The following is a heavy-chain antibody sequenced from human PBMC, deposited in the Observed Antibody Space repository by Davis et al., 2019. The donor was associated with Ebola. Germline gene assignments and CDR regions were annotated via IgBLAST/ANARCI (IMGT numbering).Heavy chain of an antibody. CDR1: ESNFNTYW. V-gene: IGHV3-30*18. CDR3: AKRDY. J-gene: IGHJ4*02. CDR2: ISYDGSNK. Sequence: GESLKISCAASESNFNTYWMSWVRQAPGKGLEWVAVISYDGSNKYYADSVKGRFTISRDNSKNTLYLQMNSLRAEDTAVYYCAKRDYWGQGTLVTVSS.